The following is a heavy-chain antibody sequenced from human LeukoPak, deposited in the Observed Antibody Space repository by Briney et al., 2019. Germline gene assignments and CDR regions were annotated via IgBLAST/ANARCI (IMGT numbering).Heavy chain of an antibody. Sequence: TGGSLRLSCAASGFTFSSYAMSWVRQAPGKGLEWVSVISGSGGNTYYADSVKGRFTISRDNSKNTLYLQMNSLRAEDTAVYYCAKSLGSTSGSYCDALDIWGQGTMVTVSS. V-gene: IGHV3-23*01. CDR2: ISGSGGNT. CDR3: AKSLGSTSGSYCDALDI. CDR1: GFTFSSYA. J-gene: IGHJ3*02. D-gene: IGHD1-26*01.